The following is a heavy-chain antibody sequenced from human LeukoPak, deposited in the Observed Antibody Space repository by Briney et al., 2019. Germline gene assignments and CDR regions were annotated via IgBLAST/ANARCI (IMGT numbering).Heavy chain of an antibody. CDR1: GFTFSSYA. CDR3: ARDPDYYDSSGYYDY. CDR2: IWYDGSNE. J-gene: IGHJ4*02. D-gene: IGHD3-22*01. Sequence: PGGSLRLSCAASGFTFSSYAMSWVRQAPGKGLEWVAIIWYDGSNEYYADSVKGRFTISRDNSKNTLYLQMDSLRAEDTAVYYCARDPDYYDSSGYYDYWGQGTLVTVSS. V-gene: IGHV3-33*08.